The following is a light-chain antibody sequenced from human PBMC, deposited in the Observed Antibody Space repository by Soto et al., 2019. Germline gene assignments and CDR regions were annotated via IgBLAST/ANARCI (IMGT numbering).Light chain of an antibody. J-gene: IGKJ5*01. CDR3: QQYGTSEII. Sequence: IVLTQTPGTLSVSPGERATLSFMASQTLSNIFIAWYQQKPGQAPSLLIYDTSSRATGVPDRYSASGSGTDFTLTITRLEPEDFAVFFCQQYGTSEIIFGQGTRLEIK. V-gene: IGKV3-20*01. CDR2: DTS. CDR1: QTLSNIF.